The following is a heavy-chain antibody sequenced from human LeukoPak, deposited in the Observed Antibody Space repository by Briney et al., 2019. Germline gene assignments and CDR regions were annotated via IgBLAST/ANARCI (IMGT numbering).Heavy chain of an antibody. D-gene: IGHD2-15*01. J-gene: IGHJ4*02. Sequence: GESLKISCKVSGYGFTSYWIAWVRQMPGKGLEWMGIIYPGDSDTRYSPSFQGQVTISADKSISTAYLEWSSLKASDTAMYYCARARYCSGGSCYAEYWGQGTLVTVPS. CDR3: ARARYCSGGSCYAEY. CDR2: IYPGDSDT. V-gene: IGHV5-51*01. CDR1: GYGFTSYW.